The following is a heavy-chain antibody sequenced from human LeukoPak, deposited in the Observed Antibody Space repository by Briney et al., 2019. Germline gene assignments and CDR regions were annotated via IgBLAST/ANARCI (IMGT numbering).Heavy chain of an antibody. CDR2: ISGSGTTI. CDR1: GFTFSTYS. J-gene: IGHJ4*02. D-gene: IGHD3-10*01. V-gene: IGHV3-48*02. Sequence: GGSLRLSCAASGFTFSTYSINWVRQAPGRGLEWVSYISGSGTTIYYADSVKGRFTISRDNAKNSLYLQMNILRDEDTAVYYCARHADSGFGELAFHYWGQGTLVTVSS. CDR3: ARHADSGFGELAFHY.